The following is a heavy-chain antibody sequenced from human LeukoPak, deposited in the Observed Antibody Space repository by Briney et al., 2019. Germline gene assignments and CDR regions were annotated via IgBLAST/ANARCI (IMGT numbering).Heavy chain of an antibody. CDR2: MYYSGST. D-gene: IGHD3-10*01. CDR3: ARDVGLGYGFDQ. J-gene: IGHJ4*02. V-gene: IGHV4-61*01. Sequence: TSETLSLTCTVSGGSVSSASNYWSWIRQPPGKGLEWIGYMYYSGSTSYNPSLKSRVTMSVDTSKRQFSLEVRSVSAADTAVYYCARDVGLGYGFDQWGQGTLVTVSS. CDR1: GGSVSSASNY.